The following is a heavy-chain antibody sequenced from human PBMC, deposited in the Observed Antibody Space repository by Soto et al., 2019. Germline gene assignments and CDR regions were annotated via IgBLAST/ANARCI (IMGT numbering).Heavy chain of an antibody. CDR2: ISVHNGYT. CDR1: GYSFTSYG. J-gene: IGHJ4*02. V-gene: IGHV1-18*01. CDR3: ASGRSVRSCYETPHYFDS. D-gene: IGHD2-15*01. Sequence: QVQLVQSGAEVKKPGASVKVSCRASGYSFTSYGVTWVRQTPGQGLEWMGWISVHNGYTNYPQKLQDRITMTTDTSTSTANIEQTSMRSDDTAVYYCASGRSVRSCYETPHYFDSWGQGALVTVSS.